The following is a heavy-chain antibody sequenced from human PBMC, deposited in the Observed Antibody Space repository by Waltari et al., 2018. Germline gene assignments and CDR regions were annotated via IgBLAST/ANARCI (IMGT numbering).Heavy chain of an antibody. CDR3: ATPERKYYYDSSGHPIDY. CDR1: GFTFSSYG. J-gene: IGHJ4*02. D-gene: IGHD3-22*01. CDR2: IRYDGSNK. Sequence: QVQLVESGGGVVQPGGSLRLSCASSGFTFSSYGLPWVRQAPGKGLGWVAFIRYDGSNKYYADSVKGRFTISRDNSKNTLYLQMNSLRAEDTAVYYCATPERKYYYDSSGHPIDYWGQGTLVTVSS. V-gene: IGHV3-30*02.